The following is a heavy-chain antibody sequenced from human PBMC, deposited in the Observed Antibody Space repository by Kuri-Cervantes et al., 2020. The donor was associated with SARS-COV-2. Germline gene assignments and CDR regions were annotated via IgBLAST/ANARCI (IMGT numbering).Heavy chain of an antibody. J-gene: IGHJ5*02. CDR3: ARHNRHYDFWSGYSSPYNWFDP. V-gene: IGHV4-59*08. D-gene: IGHD3-3*01. Sequence: SETLSLTCTVSGGSISSYYWSWIRQPPGKGLEWIGYIYYSGSTNYNPSLKIRVTISVDTSKNQFSLKLSSVTAADTAVYYCARHNRHYDFWSGYSSPYNWFDPWGQGTLVTVSS. CDR2: IYYSGST. CDR1: GGSISSYY.